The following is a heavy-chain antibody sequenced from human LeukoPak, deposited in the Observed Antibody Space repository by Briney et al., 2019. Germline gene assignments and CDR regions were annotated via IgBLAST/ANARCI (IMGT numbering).Heavy chain of an antibody. V-gene: IGHV3-23*01. CDR1: GFTFSSYA. CDR2: ISGSGGSK. D-gene: IGHD3-10*01. CDR3: AKSPVWFGELLSHFDY. Sequence: GGSLRLSCAASGFTFSSYAMSWVRQAPGKGLEWVSAISGSGGSKYYADSVKGRFTISRDNSKNTLYLQMNSLRAEDTAVYYCAKSPVWFGELLSHFDYWGQGTLVTVSS. J-gene: IGHJ4*02.